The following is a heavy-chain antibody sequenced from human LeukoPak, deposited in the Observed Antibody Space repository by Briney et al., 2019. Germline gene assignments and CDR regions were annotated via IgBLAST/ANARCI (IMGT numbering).Heavy chain of an antibody. CDR2: ISGRSGTT. D-gene: IGHD3-16*02. J-gene: IGHJ4*02. CDR1: GFTFTSSA. Sequence: PGGSLRLSCVASGFTFTSSAMSWVRQAPGKGLEWVSAISGRSGTTYYADSVKGRFTISRDNSKNTLYLQMNSLRAGDTAVYYCAKGGSYRSQPYFDYWGQGTLVTVSS. V-gene: IGHV3-23*01. CDR3: AKGGSYRSQPYFDY.